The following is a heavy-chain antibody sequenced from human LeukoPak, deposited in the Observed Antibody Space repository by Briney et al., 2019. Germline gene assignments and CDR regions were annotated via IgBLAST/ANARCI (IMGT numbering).Heavy chain of an antibody. Sequence: VGALRLSCAASGFTFSRGAVHWVRQAPGKGLERVAVISYDGRNKYYADSVKGRFTISRDNSKNTLYLQMNSLRAEDKDVYYCARDGGPIVVVPAAESYYFDYWGQGTLVTVSS. CDR2: ISYDGRNK. J-gene: IGHJ4*02. CDR1: GFTFSRGA. CDR3: ARDGGPIVVVPAAESYYFDY. V-gene: IGHV3-30*04. D-gene: IGHD2-2*01.